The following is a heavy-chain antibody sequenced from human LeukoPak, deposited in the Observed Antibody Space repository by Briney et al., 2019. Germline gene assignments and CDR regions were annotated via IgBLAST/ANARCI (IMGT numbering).Heavy chain of an antibody. J-gene: IGHJ4*02. CDR2: IYYSGST. V-gene: IGHV4-59*13. Sequence: SETLSLTCTVSDASISDYYWNRIRQPPGKGLEWIGSIYYSGSTNYNPSLKSRVTISVDTSKNQFSLKLSSVTAADTAVYYCARAKAAAGIDYFDYWGQRTLVTVSS. CDR3: ARAKAAAGIDYFDY. CDR1: DASISDYY. D-gene: IGHD6-13*01.